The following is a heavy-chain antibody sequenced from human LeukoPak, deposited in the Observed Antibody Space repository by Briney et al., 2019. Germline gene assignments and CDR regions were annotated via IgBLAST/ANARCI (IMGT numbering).Heavy chain of an antibody. CDR1: GITFSRYW. V-gene: IGHV3-7*01. D-gene: IGHD6-19*01. J-gene: IGHJ4*02. CDR3: VRDGTPQWPMGY. CDR2: VKEDGSER. Sequence: GGSLRLSCAASGITFSRYWMSWVRQAPGKGLEWVANVKEDGSERHYVDSVKDRFTISRDNAKSSLYLQMNSLRVEDTAVYYCVRDGTPQWPMGYWGQGTLVTVSS.